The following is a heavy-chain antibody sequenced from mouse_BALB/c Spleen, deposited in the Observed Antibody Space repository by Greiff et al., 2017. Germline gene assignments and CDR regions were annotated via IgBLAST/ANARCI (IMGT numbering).Heavy chain of an antibody. CDR3: ARYYGTEFDV. Sequence: VQLQQSGAELVKPGASVKLSCKASGYTFTSYWMHWVKQRPGQGLEWIGEINPSNGRTNYNEKFKSKATLTVDKSSSTAYMQLSSLTSEDSAVYYCARYYGTEFDVWGAGTTVTVSS. CDR1: GYTFTSYW. D-gene: IGHD1-1*01. CDR2: INPSNGRT. J-gene: IGHJ1*01. V-gene: IGHV1S81*02.